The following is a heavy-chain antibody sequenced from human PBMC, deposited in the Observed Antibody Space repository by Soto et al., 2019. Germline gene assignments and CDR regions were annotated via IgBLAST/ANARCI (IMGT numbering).Heavy chain of an antibody. CDR1: GITFSSYW. CDR3: ARGIRGHYAFDV. V-gene: IGHV3-74*02. J-gene: IGHJ3*01. Sequence: EVQLEESGGDLVQPGGSLRLSCAASGITFSSYWMHWVRQAPGKGLVWVSRVKTDGSTYYADSVKGRFTIFRDNAKNTLYLQMNSLTVEDTAVYSCARGIRGHYAFDVWGQGTMVTVSS. CDR2: VKTDGST. D-gene: IGHD5-12*01.